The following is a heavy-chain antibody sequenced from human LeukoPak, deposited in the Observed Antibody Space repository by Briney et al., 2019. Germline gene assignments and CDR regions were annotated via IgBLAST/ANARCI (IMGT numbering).Heavy chain of an antibody. J-gene: IGHJ3*01. Sequence: SETLSLTCTVSGGSISSYYWSWIRQPPGKGLEWIGYISYSGSTNYNPSLESRVTTSRDTPKNQFSLTLSSMTAADTATYYCVRASVDSGGAFDVWGQGTVVTVSS. CDR1: GGSISSYY. CDR3: VRASVDSGGAFDV. V-gene: IGHV4-59*01. CDR2: ISYSGST. D-gene: IGHD5-12*01.